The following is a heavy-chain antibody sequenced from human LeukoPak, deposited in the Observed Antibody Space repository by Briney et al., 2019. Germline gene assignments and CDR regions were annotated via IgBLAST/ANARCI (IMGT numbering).Heavy chain of an antibody. CDR2: IYTSGST. V-gene: IGHV4-4*07. D-gene: IGHD3-9*01. J-gene: IGHJ6*03. CDR1: GGSIGSYY. CDR3: PRAPPIYDIWPVYGGLGYMDV. Sequence: SETLSLTCTVSGGSIGSYYWSWIRQPAGKGLEWIGRIYTSGSTNYNPSLKSRVTMSVDTSKNQFSLKLSSVTAADTAVYYCPRAPPIYDIWPVYGGLGYMDVWGKGPRSPSP.